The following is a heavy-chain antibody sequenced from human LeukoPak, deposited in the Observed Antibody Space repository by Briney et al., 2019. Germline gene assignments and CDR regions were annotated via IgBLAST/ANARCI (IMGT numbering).Heavy chain of an antibody. CDR2: ISSSSSYI. V-gene: IGHV3-21*01. CDR3: ARNYYDSSGYYPDAFDI. Sequence: PGGSLRLSCAASGFTVSSNYMSWVRQAPGKGLEWVSSISSSSSYIYYADSVKVRFTISRDNAKNSLYLQMNSLKAEDTAVYYCARNYYDSSGYYPDAFDIWGQGTMVTVSS. CDR1: GFTVSSNY. J-gene: IGHJ3*02. D-gene: IGHD3-22*01.